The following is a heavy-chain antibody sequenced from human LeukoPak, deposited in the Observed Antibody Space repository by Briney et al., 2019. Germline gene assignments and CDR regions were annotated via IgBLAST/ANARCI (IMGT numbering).Heavy chain of an antibody. CDR1: GYSFTSYW. D-gene: IGHD2-21*02. Sequence: GESLKISCKGSGYSFTSYWIGWVRQMPGKGLEWMGIIYPGDSDTRYSPSFQGQVTISADKSISTAYLQWSSLKASDTATYYCARHGFGDSYYYYYMDVWGKGTTVTVSS. CDR2: IYPGDSDT. J-gene: IGHJ6*03. V-gene: IGHV5-51*01. CDR3: ARHGFGDSYYYYYMDV.